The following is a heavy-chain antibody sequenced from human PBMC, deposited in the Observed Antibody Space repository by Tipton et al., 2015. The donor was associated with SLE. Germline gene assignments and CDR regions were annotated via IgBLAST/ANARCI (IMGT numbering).Heavy chain of an antibody. Sequence: SLRLSCAASGFSFSSYAMSWVRQAPGKGLEWVSAISGRGGSTYYADSVKGRFTISRDNSKNTLYLQMNSLRAEDTAVYYCAKGRGGDRFDYWGQGTLVTVSS. D-gene: IGHD2-21*02. CDR3: AKGRGGDRFDY. CDR1: GFSFSSYA. CDR2: ISGRGGST. V-gene: IGHV3-23*01. J-gene: IGHJ4*02.